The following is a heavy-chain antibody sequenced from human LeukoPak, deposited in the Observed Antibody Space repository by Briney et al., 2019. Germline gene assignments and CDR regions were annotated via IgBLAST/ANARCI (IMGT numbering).Heavy chain of an antibody. CDR1: GFTFSSYW. Sequence: PGGSLRLSCAASGFTFSSYWMNWARQAPGKGLEWVSSISSSSSYIYYADSVKGRFTISRDNAKNSLYLQMNSLRAEDTAVYYCARGSGFYRGRYFDYWGQGTLVTVSS. J-gene: IGHJ4*02. V-gene: IGHV3-21*01. D-gene: IGHD3-22*01. CDR3: ARGSGFYRGRYFDY. CDR2: ISSSSSYI.